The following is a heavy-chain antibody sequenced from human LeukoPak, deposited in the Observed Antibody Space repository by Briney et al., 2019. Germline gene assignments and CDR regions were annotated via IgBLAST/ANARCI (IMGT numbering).Heavy chain of an antibody. CDR3: VRDPHSSGWYYYGMDV. CDR2: INGDGRSR. D-gene: IGHD6-19*01. Sequence: WVSRINGDGRSRTYADSVKGRFTISRDNAKNTLYLQMNSLRVEDTAVYYCVRDPHSSGWYYYGMDVWGPGTTVTVSS. J-gene: IGHJ6*02. V-gene: IGHV3-74*01.